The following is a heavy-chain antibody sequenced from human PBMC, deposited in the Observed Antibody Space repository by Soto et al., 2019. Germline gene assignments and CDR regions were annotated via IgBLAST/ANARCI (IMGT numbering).Heavy chain of an antibody. CDR2: IYYSGST. CDR1: GGSISSGGYY. J-gene: IGHJ3*02. V-gene: IGHV4-31*03. D-gene: IGHD3-22*01. CDR3: ARDYYDSSGYYYTRDAFDI. Sequence: SETLDLACTVSGGSISSGGYYWSWISQHPGKGLEWIGYIYYSGSTYYNPSLKSRVTISVDTSKNQFSLKLSSVTAADTAVYYCARDYYDSSGYYYTRDAFDIWGQGTMVNVSS.